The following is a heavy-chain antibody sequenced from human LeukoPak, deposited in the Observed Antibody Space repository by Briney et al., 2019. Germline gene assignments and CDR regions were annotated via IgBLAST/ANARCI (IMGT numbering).Heavy chain of an antibody. V-gene: IGHV3-53*01. CDR1: GFTVSSNY. J-gene: IGHJ4*02. CDR3: AKSHCSGVSCYSLFDY. Sequence: GGSLRLSCAASGFTVSSNYMSWVRQAPGKGLEWVSVIYSGGSTYYADSVKGRFTISRDNSKNTLYLQMNSLRAEDTAVYYCAKSHCSGVSCYSLFDYWGQGTLVTVSS. D-gene: IGHD2-15*01. CDR2: IYSGGST.